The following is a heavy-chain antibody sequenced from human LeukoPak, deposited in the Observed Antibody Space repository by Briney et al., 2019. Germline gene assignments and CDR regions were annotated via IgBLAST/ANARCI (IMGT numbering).Heavy chain of an antibody. D-gene: IGHD3-9*01. Sequence: GGSLRLSCAASGFTFSSYWMSWVRQAPGKGLEWVANIKQDGSEKYYVDSVKGRFTISRDNAKNSLYLQMNSLRAEDTAVYYCARGRGPYYDILTGYYRTNYYYYYMDVWGKGTTVTVSS. CDR2: IKQDGSEK. CDR1: GFTFSSYW. J-gene: IGHJ6*03. CDR3: ARGRGPYYDILTGYYRTNYYYYYMDV. V-gene: IGHV3-7*01.